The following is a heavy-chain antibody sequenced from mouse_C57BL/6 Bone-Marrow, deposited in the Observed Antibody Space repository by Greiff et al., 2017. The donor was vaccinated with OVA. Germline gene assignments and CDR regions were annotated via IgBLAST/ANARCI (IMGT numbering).Heavy chain of an antibody. V-gene: IGHV5-6*01. CDR3: ARPGNAY. CDR1: GFTFRSYG. J-gene: IGHJ3*01. CDR2: ISSGGSYT. D-gene: IGHD4-1*01. Sequence: EVKVVESGGDLVKPGGSLKLSCAASGFTFRSYGMSWVRQTPDKRLEWVATISSGGSYTSYPDRVKGRFTISRDNAKNTLYLQMSSLKSEDTAMYYCARPGNAYWGQGTLVTVSA.